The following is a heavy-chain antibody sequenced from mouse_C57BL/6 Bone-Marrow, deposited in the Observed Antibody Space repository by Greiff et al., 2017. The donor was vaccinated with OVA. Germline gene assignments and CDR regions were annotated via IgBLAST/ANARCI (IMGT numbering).Heavy chain of an antibody. D-gene: IGHD2-14*01. J-gene: IGHJ4*01. CDR3: ARGGYPYYYAMDY. CDR1: GYTFTSYG. Sequence: VQLQQSGAELARPGASVKLSCKASGYTFTSYGISWVKQRTGQGLEWIGEIYPRSGNTYYNEKFKGKATLTADKSSSTAYMELRSLTSEDSAVYFCARGGYPYYYAMDYWGQGTSVTVSS. CDR2: IYPRSGNT. V-gene: IGHV1-81*01.